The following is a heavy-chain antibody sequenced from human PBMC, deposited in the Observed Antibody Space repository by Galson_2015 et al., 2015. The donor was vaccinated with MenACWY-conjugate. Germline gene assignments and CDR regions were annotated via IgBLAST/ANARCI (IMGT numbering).Heavy chain of an antibody. CDR1: GFTFSSYW. CDR2: IKQDGSEL. V-gene: IGHV3-7*03. J-gene: IGHJ4*02. Sequence: SLRLSCAASGFTFSSYWMSWVRQAPGKGLEWVANIKQDGSELYYVDSVKGRFTISRDNARNTLYLQMNSLRAEDTAVYYCAKESPMFDYWGQGTLVTVSS. CDR3: AKESPMFDY.